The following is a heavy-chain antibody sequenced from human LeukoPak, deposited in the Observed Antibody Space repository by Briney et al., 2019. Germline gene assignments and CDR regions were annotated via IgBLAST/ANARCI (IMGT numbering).Heavy chain of an antibody. D-gene: IGHD1-26*01. CDR1: GGSISSSSYY. V-gene: IGHV4-39*01. CDR3: AGVPSGSYPPYYFDY. CDR2: IYYSGST. J-gene: IGHJ4*02. Sequence: SETLSLTCTVSGGSISSSSYYWGWIRQPPGKGLEWIGSIYYSGSTYYNPSLKSRVTISVDTSKNQFSLKLSSVTAADTAVYYCAGVPSGSYPPYYFDYWGQGTLVTVSS.